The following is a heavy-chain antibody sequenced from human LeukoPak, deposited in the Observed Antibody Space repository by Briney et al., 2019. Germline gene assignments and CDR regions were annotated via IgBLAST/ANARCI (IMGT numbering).Heavy chain of an antibody. V-gene: IGHV5-51*01. CDR2: IFPGDSDT. Sequence: GESLKISCKGSGYTFANYWIGWVRQLPGKGLEWMAIIFPGDSDTRYSPSFQGHVTISADKSISTAYLQWSSLKASDTAMYYCARDGRPGLFDYWGQGTLVTVSS. D-gene: IGHD3/OR15-3a*01. CDR1: GYTFANYW. CDR3: ARDGRPGLFDY. J-gene: IGHJ4*02.